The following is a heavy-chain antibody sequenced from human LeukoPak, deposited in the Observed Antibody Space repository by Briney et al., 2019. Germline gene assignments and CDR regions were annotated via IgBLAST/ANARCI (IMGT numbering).Heavy chain of an antibody. CDR3: AVVALTGWTFDP. V-gene: IGHV4-34*01. J-gene: IGHJ5*02. CDR1: GGSFSGYY. CDR2: INHSGST. Sequence: SETLSLTCAVYGGSFSGYYWSWNRQPPGKGLEWIGEINHSGSTNYNPSLKSRVTISVDTSKNQFSLRLTSVTAADTAVYYCAVVALTGWTFDPWGQGTLVTVSS. D-gene: IGHD2-2*01.